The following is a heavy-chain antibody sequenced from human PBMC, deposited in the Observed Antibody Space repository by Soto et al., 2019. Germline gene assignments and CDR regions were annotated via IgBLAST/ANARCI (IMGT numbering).Heavy chain of an antibody. CDR2: IHNSGAT. J-gene: IGHJ6*03. V-gene: IGHV4-59*02. CDR1: GASVISDY. CDR3: ASLVPAGYMDV. Sequence: SETLSLTCTVSGASVISDYWTWVRQPPGKGLEWIGYIHNSGATSYSPSLKSRLTMSVDTSKNLFSLTLNSVTAADTAVYYCASLVPAGYMDVWGKGTTVTVSS.